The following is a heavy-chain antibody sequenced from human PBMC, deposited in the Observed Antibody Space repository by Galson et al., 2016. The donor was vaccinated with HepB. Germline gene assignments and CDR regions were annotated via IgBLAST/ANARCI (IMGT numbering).Heavy chain of an antibody. Sequence: SVKVSCKASGYTLTGYYLHWVRLAPGQGLEWMGWIIPHSGGTKYAQKFQGRVTMTRDTSISTAYMEMSRLRSDDTAVYFCARGLPAPGDLYYFDYWGQGTLLTVSS. CDR2: IIPHSGGT. D-gene: IGHD6-13*01. J-gene: IGHJ4*02. CDR1: GYTLTGYY. CDR3: ARGLPAPGDLYYFDY. V-gene: IGHV1-2*02.